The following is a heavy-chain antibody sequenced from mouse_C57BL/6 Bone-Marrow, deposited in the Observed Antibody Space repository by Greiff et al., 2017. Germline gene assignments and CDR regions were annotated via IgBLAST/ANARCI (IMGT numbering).Heavy chain of an antibody. CDR2: IDPSDSYT. D-gene: IGHD2-2*01. CDR1: GYTFTSYW. V-gene: IGHV1-69*01. J-gene: IGHJ3*01. Sequence: VQLQQPGAELVMPGASVKLSCKASGYTFTSYWMHWVKQRPGQGLEWIGEIDPSDSYTNYNQKFKGKSTLTVDKSSSTAYMQLSSLTSEDSAVYYCAREDGYDVFAYWGQGTLVTGSA. CDR3: AREDGYDVFAY.